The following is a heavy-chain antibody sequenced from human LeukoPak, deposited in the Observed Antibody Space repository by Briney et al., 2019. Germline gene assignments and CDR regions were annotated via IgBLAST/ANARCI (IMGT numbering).Heavy chain of an antibody. J-gene: IGHJ4*02. CDR1: GFTFSSYA. Sequence: PGGSLRLSCAASGFTFSSYAMHWVRQAPGKGLEWVAVISYDGSNKYYADSVKGRFTISRGNSKNTLYLQMNSLRAEDTAVYYCARDRSLGFLEWLTGHVIDYWGQGTLVTVSS. D-gene: IGHD3-3*01. CDR3: ARDRSLGFLEWLTGHVIDY. V-gene: IGHV3-30-3*01. CDR2: ISYDGSNK.